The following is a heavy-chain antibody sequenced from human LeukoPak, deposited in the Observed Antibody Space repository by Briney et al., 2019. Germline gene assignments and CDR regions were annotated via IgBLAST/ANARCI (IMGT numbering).Heavy chain of an antibody. D-gene: IGHD6-13*01. CDR1: GFTVSSNY. Sequence: GGSLRLSCAASGFTVSSNYMSWVRQAPGKGLEWVSVIYSGGSTYYADSVKGRFTISRDNSKNTLYLQMNSLRAEDTAVYYCARARAAAGTSDINWFDPWGQGTLVTVSS. V-gene: IGHV3-66*01. CDR3: ARARAAAGTSDINWFDP. CDR2: IYSGGST. J-gene: IGHJ5*02.